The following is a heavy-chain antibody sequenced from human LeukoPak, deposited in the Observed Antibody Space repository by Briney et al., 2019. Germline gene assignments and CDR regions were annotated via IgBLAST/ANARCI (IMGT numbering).Heavy chain of an antibody. CDR2: IYYSGST. D-gene: IGHD5-12*01. J-gene: IGHJ3*01. CDR3: VRASVDSGGAFDV. V-gene: IGHV4-30-4*08. CDR1: GGSISSGDYY. Sequence: SQTLSLTCTVSGGSISSGDYYWSWIRQPPGKGLEWIGYIYYSGSTYYNPSLKSRVAISVDTSKNQFSLKLSSVTAADTATYYCVRASVDSGGAFDVWGQGTVVTVSS.